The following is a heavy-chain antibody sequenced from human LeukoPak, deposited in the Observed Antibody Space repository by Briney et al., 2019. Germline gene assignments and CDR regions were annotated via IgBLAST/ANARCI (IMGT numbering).Heavy chain of an antibody. D-gene: IGHD1-26*01. Sequence: GGSLRLSCAASGVTLSTYAMSWARQAPGKGLEWVSGISSSGSGDNTYYADSVKGRFTISRGSSKNTLFLHMNTLRAEDTAIYYCAKDRTVGASYWYFDLWGRGTLVTVSS. J-gene: IGHJ2*01. CDR1: GVTLSTYA. CDR2: ISSSGSGDNT. V-gene: IGHV3-23*01. CDR3: AKDRTVGASYWYFDL.